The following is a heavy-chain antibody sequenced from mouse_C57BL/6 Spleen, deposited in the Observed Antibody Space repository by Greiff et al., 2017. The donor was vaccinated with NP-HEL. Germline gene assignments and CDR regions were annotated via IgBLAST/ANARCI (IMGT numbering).Heavy chain of an antibody. CDR2: IYPGSGNT. CDR3: ARGEAHWYFDV. V-gene: IGHV1-76*01. CDR1: GYTFTDYY. Sequence: VQLQQSGAELVRPGASVKLSCKASGYTFTDYYINWVKQRPGQGLEWIARIYPGSGNTYYNEKFKGKATLTAEKSSSTAYMQLSSLTSEDSAVYFCARGEAHWYFDVWGTGTTVTVSS. J-gene: IGHJ1*03.